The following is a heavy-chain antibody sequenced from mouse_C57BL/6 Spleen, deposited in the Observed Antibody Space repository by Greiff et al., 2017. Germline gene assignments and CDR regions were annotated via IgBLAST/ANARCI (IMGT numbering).Heavy chain of an antibody. D-gene: IGHD2-3*01. CDR1: GYSITSGYY. J-gene: IGHJ2*01. CDR2: ISYDGSN. Sequence: VQLKESGPGLVKPSQSLSLTCSVTGYSITSGYYWNWIRQFPGNKLEWMGYISYDGSNNYNPSLKNRISITRDTSKNQFFLKLNSVTTEDTATYYCARDDGYGYFDYWGQGTTLTVSS. CDR3: ARDDGYGYFDY. V-gene: IGHV3-6*01.